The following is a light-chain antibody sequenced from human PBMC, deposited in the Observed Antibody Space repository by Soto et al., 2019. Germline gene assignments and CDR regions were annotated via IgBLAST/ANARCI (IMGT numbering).Light chain of an antibody. Sequence: QSVLTQPASVSGSPGQSITISCTGTSSDVGDYKYVSWYQQHPGKAPKLMIYDVSNRPSGVSNRFSGSKSGNTASLTISGLQPEDEADYYCSSYTSSSTLDVVFGGGTKLTVL. CDR3: SSYTSSSTLDVV. CDR1: SSDVGDYKY. J-gene: IGLJ2*01. V-gene: IGLV2-14*03. CDR2: DVS.